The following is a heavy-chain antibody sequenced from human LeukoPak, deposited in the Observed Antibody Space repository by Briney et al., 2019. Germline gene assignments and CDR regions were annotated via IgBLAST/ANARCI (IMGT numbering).Heavy chain of an antibody. CDR3: ARDRVTSYYDSSGYYG. Sequence: ASVKVSCKASGYTFTGYYMHWVRQAPGQGLEWMGWINPNSGGTNYAQKYQGRVTMTRDTSISTAYMELSRLRSDDTAVYYCARDRVTSYYDSSGYYGWGQGTLVTVSS. J-gene: IGHJ4*02. V-gene: IGHV1-2*02. CDR2: INPNSGGT. CDR1: GYTFTGYY. D-gene: IGHD3-22*01.